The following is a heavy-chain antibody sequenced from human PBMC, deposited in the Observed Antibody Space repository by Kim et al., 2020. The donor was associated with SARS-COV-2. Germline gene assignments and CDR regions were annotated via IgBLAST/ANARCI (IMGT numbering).Heavy chain of an antibody. D-gene: IGHD3-10*01. Sequence: AESGKGRFTISRDNATNTLYLQMNSLRAEDTAVYYCARGAMVRGAYYMDVWGKGTTVTVSS. J-gene: IGHJ6*03. CDR3: ARGAMVRGAYYMDV. V-gene: IGHV3-74*01.